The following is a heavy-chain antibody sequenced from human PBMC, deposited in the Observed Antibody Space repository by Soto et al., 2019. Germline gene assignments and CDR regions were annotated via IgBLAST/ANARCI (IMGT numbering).Heavy chain of an antibody. CDR1: GGTFSNYG. CDR3: AREQHDPYDASGYYFNWFDP. V-gene: IGHV1-69*13. Sequence: SVKVSCKASGGTFSNYGINWVRQAPGQGLEWMGGVIPLFGAANYAQKFQGRVTITADASTSMVYMQLSSLRSEDTAVYYCAREQHDPYDASGYYFNWFDPWG. J-gene: IGHJ5*02. CDR2: VIPLFGAA. D-gene: IGHD3-22*01.